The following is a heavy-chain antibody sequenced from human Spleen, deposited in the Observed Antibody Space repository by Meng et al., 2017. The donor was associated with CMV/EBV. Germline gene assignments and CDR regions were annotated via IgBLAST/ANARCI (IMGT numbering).Heavy chain of an antibody. D-gene: IGHD2-21*01. CDR1: GGSISSSNIY. CDR2: IYYSGIT. V-gene: IGHV4-39*07. J-gene: IGHJ4*02. CDR3: ARSRILWLPDY. Sequence: SETLSLTCTVSGGSISSSNIYWGWIRQPPGKGLEWIGSIYYSGITFYNPSLKSRVIITVDTSKNQFSLNLTSVTAADTAVYYCARSRILWLPDYWGQGTLVTVSS.